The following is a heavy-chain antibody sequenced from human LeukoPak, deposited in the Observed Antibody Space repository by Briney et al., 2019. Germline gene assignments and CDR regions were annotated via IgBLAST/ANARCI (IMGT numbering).Heavy chain of an antibody. Sequence: GGSLRLSWAASGFNLRAYTMNWVRQAPGKGPEWVSSISTSSSYIYYADPVKGRFTTSRDNAENSLYLQMHSLRVEDTALYYCARDDNWNDKPFDFWGQGTLVTVSS. D-gene: IGHD1-20*01. CDR3: ARDDNWNDKPFDF. CDR2: ISTSSSYI. V-gene: IGHV3-21*01. J-gene: IGHJ4*02. CDR1: GFNLRAYT.